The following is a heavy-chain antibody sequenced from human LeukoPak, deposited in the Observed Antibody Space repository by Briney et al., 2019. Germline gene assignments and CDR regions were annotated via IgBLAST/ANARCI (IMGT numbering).Heavy chain of an antibody. CDR3: ARDSLSASKDY. Sequence: PSETVSLTCTVSGGSISSYYWNWVRQPPGKGLEWIGYIYYSGSTNYNPSLKSRVTISVDTSKNQFSLKLSSVTAADTAVYYCARDSLSASKDYWGQGTLVTVSS. CDR2: IYYSGST. J-gene: IGHJ4*02. CDR1: GGSISSYY. V-gene: IGHV4-59*12.